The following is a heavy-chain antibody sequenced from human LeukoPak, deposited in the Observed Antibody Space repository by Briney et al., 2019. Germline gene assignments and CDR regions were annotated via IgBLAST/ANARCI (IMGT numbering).Heavy chain of an antibody. J-gene: IGHJ4*02. V-gene: IGHV1-8*03. CDR2: MNPKSGDT. CDR3: ARGLFFAMVRGVSVY. D-gene: IGHD3-10*01. CDR1: GYSFTNYD. Sequence: ASVKVSCKASGYSFTNYDINWVRQATGQGLEWMGWMNPKSGDTGYSQKFQGRVFITRDTSINTAYMELSSLGSDDTAVYYCARGLFFAMVRGVSVYWGQGTLVTVS.